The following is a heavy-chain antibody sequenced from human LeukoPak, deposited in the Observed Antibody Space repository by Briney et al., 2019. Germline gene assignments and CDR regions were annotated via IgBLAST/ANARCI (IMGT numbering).Heavy chain of an antibody. D-gene: IGHD7-27*01. CDR2: INSDGSST. J-gene: IGHJ4*02. Sequence: PGGSLRLSCEASGFTFSNYWMYWVRQAPGKGLVWVSGINSDGSSTNYADSVKGRFTISRDNAKNTLYLQMNSLRAEDTAVYYCATSLGPLTEYWGQGTLVTVSS. V-gene: IGHV3-74*01. CDR1: GFTFSNYW. CDR3: ATSLGPLTEY.